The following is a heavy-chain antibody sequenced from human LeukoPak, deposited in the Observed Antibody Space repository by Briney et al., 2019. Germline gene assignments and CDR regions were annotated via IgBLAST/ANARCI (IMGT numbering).Heavy chain of an antibody. D-gene: IGHD3-10*01. CDR2: ISWNSGSI. V-gene: IGHV3-9*01. CDR1: GFTFDDYA. J-gene: IGHJ4*02. CDR3: AKSYGSGSRTEPFDY. Sequence: PGGSLRLSCAASGFTFDDYAMHWVRQAPGKGLEWVSGISWNSGSIGYADSVKGRFTISRDNAKNSLYLQMNSLRAEDTALYYCAKSYGSGSRTEPFDYWGQGTLVTVSS.